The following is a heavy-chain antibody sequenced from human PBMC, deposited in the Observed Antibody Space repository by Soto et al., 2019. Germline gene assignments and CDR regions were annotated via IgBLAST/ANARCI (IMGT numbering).Heavy chain of an antibody. J-gene: IGHJ5*02. CDR3: AREYNSGWYP. V-gene: IGHV4-59*01. CDR1: GGSISSYY. CDR2: AYYSGST. D-gene: IGHD6-13*01. Sequence: SETLSLTCTVSGGSISSYYWSWIRQPPGKGLEWIGYAYYSGSTNYNPSLKSRVTISVDTSKNQFSLRLSSVSAADTAVYYCAREYNSGWYPWGQGTLVTGSA.